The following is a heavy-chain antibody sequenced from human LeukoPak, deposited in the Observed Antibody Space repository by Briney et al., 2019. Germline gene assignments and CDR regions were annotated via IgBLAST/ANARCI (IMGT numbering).Heavy chain of an antibody. V-gene: IGHV4-34*01. D-gene: IGHD3-10*01. CDR1: GGSFSSYY. CDR3: AETVVDGSGSYDV. J-gene: IGHJ4*02. Sequence: SETLSLTCAVYGGSFSSYYWSWIRQPPGKGLEWIGEISHSGSTNYNPSLKSRVTISVDTSKNQFSLKLSSVTAADTAVYYCAETVVDGSGSYDVWGQGTLVTVSS. CDR2: ISHSGST.